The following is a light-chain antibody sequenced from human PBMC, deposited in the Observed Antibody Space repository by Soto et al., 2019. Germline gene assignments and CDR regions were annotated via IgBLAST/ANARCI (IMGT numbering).Light chain of an antibody. Sequence: QSALTQPASMSGSPGQSITISCTGTSNDVGGYNCVSWYQQHPGKAPKLMIFEVSNRPSGVSNRFSGSKSGNTASLTISGLQAEDEAYYYCCSYTSTNSRVFGGGTKVTVL. J-gene: IGLJ3*02. CDR3: CSYTSTNSRV. V-gene: IGLV2-14*01. CDR2: EVS. CDR1: SNDVGGYNC.